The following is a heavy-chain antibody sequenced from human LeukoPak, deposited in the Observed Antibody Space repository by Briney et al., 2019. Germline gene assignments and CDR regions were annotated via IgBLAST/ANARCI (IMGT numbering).Heavy chain of an antibody. Sequence: GGSLRLSCAASGFAVSSNHMNWVRQAPGKGLEWVSSISSSSSYIYYADSVKGRFTISRDNAKNSLYLQMNSLRAEDTAVYYCARVVSNKADVWGKGTAVTVSS. CDR3: ARVVSNKADV. V-gene: IGHV3-21*01. J-gene: IGHJ6*04. CDR2: ISSSSSYI. CDR1: GFAVSSNH.